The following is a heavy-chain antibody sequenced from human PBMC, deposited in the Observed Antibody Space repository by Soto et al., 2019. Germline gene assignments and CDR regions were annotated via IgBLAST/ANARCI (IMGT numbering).Heavy chain of an antibody. Sequence: QVQLLRSGAEGKKPWSLVKVSCKASGYTFTSYGISWVRQAPGQGLEWKGWISAYNGNTNCAQKLQGRVTMTTDTSTSTAYIELRSLRSDDTAVYYCARAGDSDYWGQGTLVTVAS. CDR1: GYTFTSYG. D-gene: IGHD2-8*02. CDR3: ARAGDSDY. J-gene: IGHJ4*02. V-gene: IGHV1-18*01. CDR2: ISAYNGNT.